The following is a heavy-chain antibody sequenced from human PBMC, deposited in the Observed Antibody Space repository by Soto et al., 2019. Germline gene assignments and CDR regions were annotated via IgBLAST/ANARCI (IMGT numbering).Heavy chain of an antibody. J-gene: IGHJ4*02. CDR2: IYYSGNT. CDR3: ARDQAYYYGSSGYSGYVAL. CDR1: GGSISSGDSY. D-gene: IGHD3-22*01. V-gene: IGHV4-31*03. Sequence: QVQLQESGPGQVKPSQTLSLTCTVSGGSISSGDSYWSWIRQHPGKGLEWIGYIYYSGNTYYSPSLKSRVSISGDTSKNQLSLRLSAVTAADTAVYYCARDQAYYYGSSGYSGYVALWGQGTLVTVSS.